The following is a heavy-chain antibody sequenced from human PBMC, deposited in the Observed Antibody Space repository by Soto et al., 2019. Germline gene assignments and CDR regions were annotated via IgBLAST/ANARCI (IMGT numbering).Heavy chain of an antibody. CDR2: ISGSGGST. J-gene: IGHJ4*02. CDR3: ANSFRDYYDSSGPIDY. D-gene: IGHD3-22*01. Sequence: EVQLLESGGGLVQPGGSLRLSCAASGFTFSSYAMSWVRQAPGKGLEWVSAISGSGGSTYYADSVKGRFTISRDNSKNKLYLQMNSLRAEDTAVYYCANSFRDYYDSSGPIDYWGQGTLVTVSS. V-gene: IGHV3-23*01. CDR1: GFTFSSYA.